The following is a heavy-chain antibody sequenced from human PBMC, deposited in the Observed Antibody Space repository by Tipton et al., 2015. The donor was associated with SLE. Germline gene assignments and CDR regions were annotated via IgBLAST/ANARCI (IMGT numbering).Heavy chain of an antibody. V-gene: IGHV4-34*01. Sequence: TLSLTCAVYGGSFSGYYWSWIRQPPGKGLEWIGEINHSGSTNYNPSLKSRVTISVDTSKNQFSLKLSSVTAADTAVYYCARMGYSYGYGSWGQGTLVTVSS. CDR2: INHSGST. D-gene: IGHD5-18*01. CDR3: ARMGYSYGYGS. J-gene: IGHJ5*02. CDR1: GGSFSGYY.